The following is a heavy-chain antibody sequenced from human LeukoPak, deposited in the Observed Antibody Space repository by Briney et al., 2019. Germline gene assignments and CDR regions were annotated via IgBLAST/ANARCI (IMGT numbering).Heavy chain of an antibody. J-gene: IGHJ4*02. Sequence: GGSLRLSCAASGFTLNNYAMSWVRQAPRIGLEWVSAISGSGVGTNYADSVKGPFTISRDNSKKTLYLQMSSLRAEDTAVSYCAKNGRDDHDKYFFDFWGQGTLVTVSS. CDR2: ISGSGVGT. V-gene: IGHV3-23*01. CDR1: GFTLNNYA. CDR3: AKNGRDDHDKYFFDF. D-gene: IGHD3-9*01.